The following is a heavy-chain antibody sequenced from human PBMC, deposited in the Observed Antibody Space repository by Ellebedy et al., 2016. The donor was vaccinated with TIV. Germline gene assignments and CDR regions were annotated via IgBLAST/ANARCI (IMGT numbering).Heavy chain of an antibody. D-gene: IGHD6-13*01. J-gene: IGHJ2*01. CDR1: GFTFSSYW. CDR3: ARDGVWYSSSSLWYFDL. CDR2: IEQDGSEK. V-gene: IGHV3-7*01. Sequence: GESLKISXAASGFTFSSYWMSWVSQAPGKGLEWVANIEQDGSEKYYVDSVKGRFTISRDNAKNSLYLQMNSLRAEDTAVYYCARDGVWYSSSSLWYFDLWGRGTLVTVSS.